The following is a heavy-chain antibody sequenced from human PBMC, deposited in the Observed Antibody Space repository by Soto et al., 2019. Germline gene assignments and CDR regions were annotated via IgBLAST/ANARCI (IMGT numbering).Heavy chain of an antibody. CDR3: TSPLYYYDSSGYYRDY. CDR1: GFTFSGSA. J-gene: IGHJ4*02. CDR2: IRSKANSYAT. Sequence: GGSLRLSCAASGFTFSGSAMHWVRQASGKGLEWVGRIRSKANSYATAYAASVKGRFTISRDDSKNTAYLQMNRLKTEDKAVYYCTSPLYYYDSSGYYRDYWGKGTLVTVSX. D-gene: IGHD3-22*01. V-gene: IGHV3-73*01.